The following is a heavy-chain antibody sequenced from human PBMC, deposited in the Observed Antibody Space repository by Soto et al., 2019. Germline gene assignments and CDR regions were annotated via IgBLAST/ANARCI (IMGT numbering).Heavy chain of an antibody. CDR1: GFIFNNFG. CDR3: ASAGQQLVWYFDY. J-gene: IGHJ4*01. V-gene: IGHV3-33*01. CDR2: IWYDGSKK. Sequence: QPGGSLRLSCAASGFIFNNFGIHWVRQAPGKGLEWVAVIWYDGSKKYYADSVKGRFTISRDSSKNTVDLEMNSLRVEDTAVYHCASAGQQLVWYFDYWGHGTLVTVSS. D-gene: IGHD6-13*01.